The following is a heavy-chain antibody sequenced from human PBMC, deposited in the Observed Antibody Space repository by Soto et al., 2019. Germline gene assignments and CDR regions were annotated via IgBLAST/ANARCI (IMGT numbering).Heavy chain of an antibody. CDR3: ARGYDFWSGYTNFDY. CDR1: GYTFTSYG. CDR2: ISAYNGNT. Sequence: ASVKVSCKASGYTFTSYGISWVRQAPGQGLEWMGWISAYNGNTNYAQKLQGRVTMTTDTSTSTAYMELRSLRSDDTAVYYCARGYDFWSGYTNFDYWGQGTLVTAPQ. V-gene: IGHV1-18*01. J-gene: IGHJ4*02. D-gene: IGHD3-3*01.